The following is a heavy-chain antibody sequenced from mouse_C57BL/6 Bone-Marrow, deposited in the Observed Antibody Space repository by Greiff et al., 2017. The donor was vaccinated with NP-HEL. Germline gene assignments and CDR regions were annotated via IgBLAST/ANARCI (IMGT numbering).Heavy chain of an antibody. CDR3: ASFYYYGSSYCWYFDV. CDR1: GYAFSSSW. V-gene: IGHV1-82*01. J-gene: IGHJ1*03. Sequence: QVQLQQSGPELVKPGASVKISCKASGYAFSSSWMNWVKQRPGKGLEWIGRIYPGDGDTNYNGKVKGKATLTADKSSSTAYMQLSSLTSEDSAVYFCASFYYYGSSYCWYFDVWGTGTTVTVSS. D-gene: IGHD1-1*01. CDR2: IYPGDGDT.